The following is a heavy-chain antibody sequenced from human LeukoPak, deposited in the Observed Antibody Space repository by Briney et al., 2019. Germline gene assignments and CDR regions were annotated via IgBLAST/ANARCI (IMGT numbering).Heavy chain of an antibody. D-gene: IGHD1-26*01. J-gene: IGHJ5*02. CDR3: ARDNFQLPHNWFDP. V-gene: IGHV4-61*02. Sequence: PSQTLSLTCTVSGGSISSGSYYWSWIRQPAGKGLEWIGRIYTSGSTNYNPSLKSRVTISVDTSKNQFSLKLSSVTAADTAVYYCARDNFQLPHNWFDPWGQGTLVTVSS. CDR1: GGSISSGSYY. CDR2: IYTSGST.